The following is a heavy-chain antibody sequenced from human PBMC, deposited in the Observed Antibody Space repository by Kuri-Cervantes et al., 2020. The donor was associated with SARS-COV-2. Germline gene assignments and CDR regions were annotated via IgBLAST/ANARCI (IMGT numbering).Heavy chain of an antibody. CDR3: ARMAGWIQFFDPFDY. V-gene: IGHV3-48*02. D-gene: IGHD5-18*01. J-gene: IGHJ4*02. Sequence: ETLSLTCAAFGFTFSDYNMNWVRQAPGKGLEWIAHISNGASTRFYADSVKGRFIISRDNARNVVYLQMSGLREDDTAVYYCARMAGWIQFFDPFDYWGQGSLVTVSS. CDR2: ISNGASTR. CDR1: GFTFSDYN.